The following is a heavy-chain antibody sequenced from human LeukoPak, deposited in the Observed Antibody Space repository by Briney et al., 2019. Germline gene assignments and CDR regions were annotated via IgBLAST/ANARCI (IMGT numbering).Heavy chain of an antibody. V-gene: IGHV1-46*01. Sequence: GASVKVSCKASGYTFTSYYMHWVRQAPGQGLEWMGIINPSGGSTSYAQKFQGRVTMTRDTSTSTVYMELSSLRSEDTAVYYCAREAYYDFWSGYLGDYYYYYMDVWGKGTTVTVSS. D-gene: IGHD3-3*01. CDR2: INPSGGST. J-gene: IGHJ6*03. CDR1: GYTFTSYY. CDR3: AREAYYDFWSGYLGDYYYYYMDV.